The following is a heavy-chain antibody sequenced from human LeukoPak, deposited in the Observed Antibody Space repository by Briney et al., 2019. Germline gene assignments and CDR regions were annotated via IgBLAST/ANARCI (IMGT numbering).Heavy chain of an antibody. CDR3: ARGTYSSSKYFQH. Sequence: GGSLRLSCAASGFTFSSYSMNWVHQAPGKGLEWVSYISSSSSTIYYADSVMGRFTISRDNAKNSLYLQMNSLRAEDTAVYYCARGTYSSSKYFQHWGQGTLVTVSS. J-gene: IGHJ1*01. V-gene: IGHV3-48*01. CDR2: ISSSSSTI. CDR1: GFTFSSYS. D-gene: IGHD6-6*01.